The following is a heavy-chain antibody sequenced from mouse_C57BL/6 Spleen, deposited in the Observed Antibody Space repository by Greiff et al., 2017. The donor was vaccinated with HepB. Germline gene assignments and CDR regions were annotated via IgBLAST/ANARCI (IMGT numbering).Heavy chain of an antibody. CDR1: GYSFTGYF. D-gene: IGHD2-2*01. V-gene: IGHV1-20*01. CDR2: IDPYNGDT. Sequence: VQLQQSGPELVKPGDSVKISCKASGYSFTGYFMNWVMQSHGKSLEWIGRIDPYNGDTFYNQKFKGKATLTVDKSSSTAHLELRSLAAEDSAVYYRGMVVHSWCVDVWGTGTTVTVSS. CDR3: GMVVHSWCVDV. J-gene: IGHJ1*03.